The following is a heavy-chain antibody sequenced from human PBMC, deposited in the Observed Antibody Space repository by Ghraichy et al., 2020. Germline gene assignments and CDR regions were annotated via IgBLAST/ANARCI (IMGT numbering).Heavy chain of an antibody. Sequence: SETLSLTCTVSGGSISSGGYYWSWIRQHPGKGLEWIGYIYYSGSTYYNPSLKSRVTISVDTSKNQFSLKLSSVTAADTAVYYCARAGDGILTGYSRRWIAEYFQHWGQGTLVTVSS. V-gene: IGHV4-31*03. CDR1: GGSISSGGYY. CDR3: ARAGDGILTGYSRRWIAEYFQH. D-gene: IGHD3-9*01. CDR2: IYYSGST. J-gene: IGHJ1*01.